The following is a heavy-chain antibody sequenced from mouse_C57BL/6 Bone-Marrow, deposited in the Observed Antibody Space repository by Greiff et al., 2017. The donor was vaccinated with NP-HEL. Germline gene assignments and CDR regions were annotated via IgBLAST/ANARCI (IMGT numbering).Heavy chain of an antibody. CDR3: ARHPVATGYAMDY. CDR1: GFTFSDYY. J-gene: IGHJ4*01. D-gene: IGHD1-1*01. Sequence: EVKVEESGGGLVQPGGSLKLSCAASGFTFSDYYLYWVRQTPEKRLEWVAYISNGGGSTYYPDTVKGRFTISRDNAKNTLYLQMSRLKSEDTAMYYCARHPVATGYAMDYWGQGTSVTVSS. V-gene: IGHV5-12*01. CDR2: ISNGGGST.